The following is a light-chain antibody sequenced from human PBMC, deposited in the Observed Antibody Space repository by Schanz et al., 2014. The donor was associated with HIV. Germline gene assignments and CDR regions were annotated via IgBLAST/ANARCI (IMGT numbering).Light chain of an antibody. CDR2: LGS. J-gene: IGKJ3*01. CDR1: QSLLHESGQNY. V-gene: IGKV2-28*01. CDR3: MQALQSPYS. Sequence: EILMTQSPVSLSVTPGESASISCKSSQSLLHESGQNYLDWYLQKPGRSPQLLIYLGSNRASGVPDRFSGSGSGRDFVLSISRVEAEDVGTYYCMQALQSPYSFGPGTKLDIK.